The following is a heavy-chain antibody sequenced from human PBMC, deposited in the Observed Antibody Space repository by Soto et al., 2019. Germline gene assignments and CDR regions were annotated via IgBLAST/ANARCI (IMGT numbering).Heavy chain of an antibody. Sequence: QVQLVQSGAEVKKPGSSVKVSCKASGGTFSSYAISWVRQAPGQGLEWMGGIIPIFGTANYAQKFQGRVTMTADESTSTAYMELSSLRSEDTAVYYCARGAAYYYYYGMDVWGQGTTVVVSS. J-gene: IGHJ6*02. D-gene: IGHD3-16*01. CDR2: IIPIFGTA. CDR3: ARGAAYYYYYGMDV. V-gene: IGHV1-69*01. CDR1: GGTFSSYA.